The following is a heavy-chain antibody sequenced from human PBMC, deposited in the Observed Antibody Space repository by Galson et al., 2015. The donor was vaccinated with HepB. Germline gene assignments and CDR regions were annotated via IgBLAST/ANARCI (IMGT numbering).Heavy chain of an antibody. CDR2: ITGSGGTT. CDR1: GFTFSTYG. Sequence: SLRLSCAASGFTFSTYGMSWVRQAPGKGLEWVSGITGSGGTTSYADSVKGRFTISRDNSKNTLFLQLNSLRAEDTALYHCAKQRDNWNYADIWGQGTMVTVSS. CDR3: AKQRDNWNYADI. J-gene: IGHJ3*02. V-gene: IGHV3-23*01. D-gene: IGHD1-7*01.